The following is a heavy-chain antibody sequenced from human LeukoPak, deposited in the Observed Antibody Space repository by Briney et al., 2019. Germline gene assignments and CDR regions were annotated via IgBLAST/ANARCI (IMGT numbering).Heavy chain of an antibody. J-gene: IGHJ4*02. CDR1: GFTFSTNA. V-gene: IGHV3-48*01. CDR2: ISSSSSTI. D-gene: IGHD3-22*01. CDR3: ARGAYYYED. Sequence: GGSLRLSCLTSGFTFSTNAMSWVRQAPGKGLEWVSYISSSSSTIYYADSVKGRFTISRDNAKNSLYLQMNSLRAEDTAVYYCARGAYYYEDWGQGTLVTVSS.